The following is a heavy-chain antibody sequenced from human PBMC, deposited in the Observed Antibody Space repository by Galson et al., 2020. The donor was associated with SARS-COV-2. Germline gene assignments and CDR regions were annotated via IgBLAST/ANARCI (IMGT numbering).Heavy chain of an antibody. D-gene: IGHD3-22*01. Sequence: SETLSLTCTVSGYSISSGYYWGWIRQPPGKGLEWIGSIYHSGSTYYNPSLKSRVTISVDTSKNQFSLKLSSVTAADTAVYYCAREGGSGYYSGREGMDAFDIWGQGTMVTVSS. CDR2: IYHSGST. V-gene: IGHV4-38-2*02. CDR3: AREGGSGYYSGREGMDAFDI. J-gene: IGHJ3*02. CDR1: GYSISSGYY.